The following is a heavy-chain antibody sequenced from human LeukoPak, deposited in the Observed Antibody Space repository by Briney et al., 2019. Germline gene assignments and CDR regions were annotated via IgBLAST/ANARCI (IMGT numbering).Heavy chain of an antibody. D-gene: IGHD6-13*01. CDR2: IYSGGST. CDR3: ARTYSSSFGY. CDR1: GFTVSSNY. J-gene: IGHJ4*02. Sequence: GGSLRLSCAASGFTVSSNYMSWVRQAPGKGLEWVSVIYSGGSTYYADSVRGRFTIPRDNSKNTLYLQMNSLRAEDTAVYYCARTYSSSFGYWGQGTLVTVSS. V-gene: IGHV3-66*01.